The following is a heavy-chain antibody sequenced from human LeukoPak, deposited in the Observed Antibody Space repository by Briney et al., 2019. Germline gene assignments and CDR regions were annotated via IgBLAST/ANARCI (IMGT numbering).Heavy chain of an antibody. Sequence: GGSLRLSCAASGFTFSGYGMHWVRQAPGKGLEWVAVISYDGSNKYYADSVKGRFTISRENSKNTLYLQMNSLRADDTAVYYWAKDGGGSYVGYGGQGTLDTVSS. CDR2: ISYDGSNK. D-gene: IGHD3-16*01. V-gene: IGHV3-30*18. CDR1: GFTFSGYG. J-gene: IGHJ4*02. CDR3: AKDGGGSYVGY.